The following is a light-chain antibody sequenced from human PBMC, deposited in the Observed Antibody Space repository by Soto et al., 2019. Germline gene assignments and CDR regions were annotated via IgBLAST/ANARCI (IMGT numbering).Light chain of an antibody. J-gene: IGLJ2*01. CDR2: GNN. V-gene: IGLV1-44*01. CDR1: SSNIGAGND. Sequence: QSVLTQPPSVSGAPGQRVTISCTGSSSNIGAGNDVHWYQQLPGAAPKLVMHGNNQRPSGVPDRFSGSKSGTSASLAISGLQSDDEADYYCAAWDDNLIGVVFGGGTKLTVL. CDR3: AAWDDNLIGVV.